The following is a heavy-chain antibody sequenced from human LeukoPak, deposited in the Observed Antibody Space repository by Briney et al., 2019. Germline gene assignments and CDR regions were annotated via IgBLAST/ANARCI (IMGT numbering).Heavy chain of an antibody. V-gene: IGHV4-59*07. Sequence: PSDTLSLTCTVSGGSMSSYYWSWIRQPPGKGLEWIGYIYYSGSTNYNPSLKSRVTISVDTSKNQFSLKLSSVTAADTAVYYCARKADYYDSSGYSWAFDIWGQGTMVTVSS. CDR2: IYYSGST. J-gene: IGHJ3*02. CDR3: ARKADYYDSSGYSWAFDI. CDR1: GGSMSSYY. D-gene: IGHD3-22*01.